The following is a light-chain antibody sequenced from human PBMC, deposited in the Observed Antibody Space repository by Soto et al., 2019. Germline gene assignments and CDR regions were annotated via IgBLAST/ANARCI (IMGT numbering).Light chain of an antibody. CDR3: VLYMGSGTWV. V-gene: IGLV8-61*01. J-gene: IGLJ3*02. Sequence: QAVVTQEPSFSVSPGGTVTITCSWSSGAVSTSYYPTWYQQTPGQAPRTLIYSTNTRSSGVPDRFSGSILGNKAALTITGAQADDEYDYYCVLYMGSGTWVFGGGTKLTVL. CDR1: SGAVSTSYY. CDR2: STN.